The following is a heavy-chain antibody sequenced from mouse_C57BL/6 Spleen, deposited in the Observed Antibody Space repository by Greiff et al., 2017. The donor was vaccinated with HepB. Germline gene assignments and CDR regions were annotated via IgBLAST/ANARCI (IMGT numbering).Heavy chain of an antibody. CDR1: GYTFNSYW. V-gene: IGHV1-64*01. CDR3: ARWVYYDYDRFAY. Sequence: QVQLQQPGAELVKPGASVKLSCKASGYTFNSYWMHWVKQRPGQGLEWIGMMHPNSGRTNYNEKFKSKATLTVDKSSSTAYMQLCSLTSEDSAVYISARWVYYDYDRFAYWGQVTLVTVAA. J-gene: IGHJ3*01. CDR2: MHPNSGRT. D-gene: IGHD2-4*01.